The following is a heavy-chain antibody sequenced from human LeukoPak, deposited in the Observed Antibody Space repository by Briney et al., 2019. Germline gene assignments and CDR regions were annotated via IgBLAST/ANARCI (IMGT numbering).Heavy chain of an antibody. CDR2: IKQDGSEK. Sequence: GGSLRLSCAASEFTFSSYWMSWVRQAPGKGLEWVANIKQDGSEKYYVDSVKGRFTISRDNAKNSMYLQMNSLRAEDTAVYYCAGWQGGGYSGYDSHCWGQGTLVTVSS. V-gene: IGHV3-7*03. CDR3: AGWQGGGYSGYDSHC. CDR1: EFTFSSYW. J-gene: IGHJ4*02. D-gene: IGHD5-12*01.